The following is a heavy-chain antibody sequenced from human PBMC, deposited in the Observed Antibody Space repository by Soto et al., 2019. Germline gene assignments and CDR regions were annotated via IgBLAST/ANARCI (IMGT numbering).Heavy chain of an antibody. CDR1: GGSISSGGYY. V-gene: IGHV4-61*08. D-gene: IGHD6-19*01. CDR3: ARHGQRLVTGYYYYAMDV. CDR2: IYYSGST. J-gene: IGHJ6*02. Sequence: PSETLSLTCTVSGGSISSGGYYWSWILHPPGKGLEWIGHIYYSGSTNYNPSLKSRVTISVDTSKNQFSLKLSSVTAADTAVYYCARHGQRLVTGYYYYAMDVWGQGTTVT.